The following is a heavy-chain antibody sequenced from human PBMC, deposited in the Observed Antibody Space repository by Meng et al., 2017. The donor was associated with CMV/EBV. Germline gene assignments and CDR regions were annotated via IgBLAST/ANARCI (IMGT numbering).Heavy chain of an antibody. CDR2: IKQDGSEK. Sequence: GESLKISCAASGFTFSSYEMNWVRQAPGKGLEWVANIKQDGSEKYYVDSVKGRFTISRDNAKNSLYLQMNSLRAEDTAVYYCARDCSSTTGGMDVWGQGTTVTVSS. CDR1: GFTFSSYE. D-gene: IGHD2-2*01. CDR3: ARDCSSTTGGMDV. V-gene: IGHV3-7*01. J-gene: IGHJ6*02.